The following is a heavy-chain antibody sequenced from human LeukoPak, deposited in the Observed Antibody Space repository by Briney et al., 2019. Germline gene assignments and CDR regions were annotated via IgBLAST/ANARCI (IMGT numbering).Heavy chain of an antibody. Sequence: ASVKVSCKTSGYTFTNYDISWVRQAPGQGLEWMGWISAYNGHTNYAQKFQGRVTLTTDTSTRTAYMDLRSLRSDDTAVYYCARAHYVDIVATPAFDYWGQGTLVTVSS. CDR3: ARAHYVDIVATPAFDY. V-gene: IGHV1-18*01. D-gene: IGHD5-12*01. CDR1: GYTFTNYD. CDR2: ISAYNGHT. J-gene: IGHJ4*02.